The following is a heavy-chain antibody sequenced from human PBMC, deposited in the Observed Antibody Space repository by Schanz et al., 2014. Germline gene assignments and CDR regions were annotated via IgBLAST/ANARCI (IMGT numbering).Heavy chain of an antibody. V-gene: IGHV3-23*04. J-gene: IGHJ4*02. CDR1: GFGFDDYA. CDR2: LSGSGAGT. CDR3: ARDGDFDY. Sequence: EVQLVESGGGVVRPGGSLRLSCAASGFGFDDYAMSWVRQAPGKGLEWVSTLSGSGAGTFYADSVKGRFTISRDNSKNTLFLQMSSLRAEDTAVYYCARDGDFDYWGQGTLVTVSS.